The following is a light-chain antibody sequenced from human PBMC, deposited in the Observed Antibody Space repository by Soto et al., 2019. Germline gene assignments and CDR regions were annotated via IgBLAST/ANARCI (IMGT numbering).Light chain of an antibody. J-gene: IGLJ1*01. V-gene: IGLV1-44*01. CDR2: ETD. CDR3: EAWDETLDGLYV. Sequence: QSVLTQPPSVPGTPGQRVTISCSGSSSNVAINPVNWYQHLPGAAPRLLIYETDRRSSGVPDRFSASKSGTSASLAISGLTSEDEADYYCEAWDETLDGLYVFGTGTKVTVL. CDR1: SSNVAINP.